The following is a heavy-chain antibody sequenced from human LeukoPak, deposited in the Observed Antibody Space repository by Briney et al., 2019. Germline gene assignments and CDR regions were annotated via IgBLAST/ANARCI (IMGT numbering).Heavy chain of an antibody. Sequence: GGSLRLSCAASGFTFSSYGMHWVRQAPGKGLEWVAVIWYDGSNKYYADSVKGRFTISRDNSKNTLYLQVNSVRAEDTAVYYCARDTSGYYDYWGQGALVTVSS. CDR2: IWYDGSNK. J-gene: IGHJ4*02. D-gene: IGHD2-15*01. CDR3: ARDTSGYYDY. V-gene: IGHV3-33*01. CDR1: GFTFSSYG.